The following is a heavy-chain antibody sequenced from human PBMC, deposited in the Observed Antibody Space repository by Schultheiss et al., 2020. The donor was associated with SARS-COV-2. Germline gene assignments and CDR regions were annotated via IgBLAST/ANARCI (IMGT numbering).Heavy chain of an antibody. V-gene: IGHV3-21*01. J-gene: IGHJ4*02. CDR1: GFTFSSYS. CDR2: ISSSSSYI. Sequence: GESLKISCAASGFTFSSYSMNWVRQAPGKGLEWVSSISSSSSYIYYADSVKGRFTISRDNSKNTLYLQMNSLRAEDTAVYYCARVRSVLLWFGEDFSSDYWGQGTLVTVSS. D-gene: IGHD3-10*01. CDR3: ARVRSVLLWFGEDFSSDY.